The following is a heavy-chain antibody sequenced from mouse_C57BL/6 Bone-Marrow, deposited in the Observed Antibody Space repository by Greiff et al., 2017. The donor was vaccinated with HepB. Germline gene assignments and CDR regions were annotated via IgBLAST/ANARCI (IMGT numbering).Heavy chain of an antibody. D-gene: IGHD2-4*01. CDR3: ARSIYYDYAWFAY. V-gene: IGHV1-69*01. J-gene: IGHJ3*01. CDR1: GYTFTSYW. CDR2: IDPSDSYT. Sequence: VQLQQSGAELVMPGASVKLSCKASGYTFTSYWMHWVKQRPGQGLEWIGEIDPSDSYTNYNQTFKGKSTLTVDKSSSTAYMQLSSLTSEDSAVYYCARSIYYDYAWFAYWGQGTLVTVSA.